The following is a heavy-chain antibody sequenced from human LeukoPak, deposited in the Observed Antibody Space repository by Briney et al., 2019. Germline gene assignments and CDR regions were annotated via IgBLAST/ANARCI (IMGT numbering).Heavy chain of an antibody. CDR3: ARTHYDFWSGYYTPPPFDY. Sequence: GGSLRLSCAASGFTFSSYAMHWVRQAPGKGLEWVAVISYDGSNKYYADSVKGRFTISRDNSKNTLYLQMNSLRAEDTAVYYCARTHYDFWSGYYTPPPFDYWGQGTLVTVSS. CDR2: ISYDGSNK. J-gene: IGHJ4*02. D-gene: IGHD3-3*01. CDR1: GFTFSSYA. V-gene: IGHV3-30-3*01.